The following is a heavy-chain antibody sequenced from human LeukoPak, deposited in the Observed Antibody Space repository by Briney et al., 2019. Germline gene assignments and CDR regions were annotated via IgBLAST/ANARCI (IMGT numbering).Heavy chain of an antibody. J-gene: IGHJ4*02. CDR1: GFTFSSYT. Sequence: GGSLRLSCAASGFTFSSYTMHWVRQAPGKGLEYVLVISSNGGTTYYANSVKGRFTISRDNSKNTLYLQMGSLRAEDMAVYYCARGVVVTAIDYWGQGALVTVSS. CDR3: ARGVVVTAIDY. CDR2: ISSNGGTT. V-gene: IGHV3-64*01. D-gene: IGHD2-21*02.